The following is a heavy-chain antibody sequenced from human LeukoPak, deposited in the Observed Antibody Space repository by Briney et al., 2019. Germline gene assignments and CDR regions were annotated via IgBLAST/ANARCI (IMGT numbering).Heavy chain of an antibody. CDR1: GGSFSGYY. Sequence: SETLSLTCAVYGGSFSGYYWSWIRQPPGKGLEWIGEINHSGSTNYNPSLKSRVTISVDTSKNQFSLKLSSVTAADTAMYYCARGGLSTGGTTGTTSGWFDPWGQGTLVTVSS. D-gene: IGHD1-1*01. V-gene: IGHV4-34*01. CDR3: ARGGLSTGGTTGTTSGWFDP. CDR2: INHSGST. J-gene: IGHJ5*02.